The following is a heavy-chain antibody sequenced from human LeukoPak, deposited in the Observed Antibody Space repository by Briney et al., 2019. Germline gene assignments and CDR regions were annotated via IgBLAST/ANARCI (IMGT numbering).Heavy chain of an antibody. CDR2: ISISSSTI. Sequence: GGSLRLSCAASGFTFSSYSMNWVRQAPGKGLEWVSYISISSSTIYYADSVKGRFTISRDNAENSLYLQMNSLRAEDTAVYYCAREAITGTFGFDPWGQGTLVTVSS. V-gene: IGHV3-48*01. J-gene: IGHJ5*02. CDR1: GFTFSSYS. D-gene: IGHD1-7*01. CDR3: AREAITGTFGFDP.